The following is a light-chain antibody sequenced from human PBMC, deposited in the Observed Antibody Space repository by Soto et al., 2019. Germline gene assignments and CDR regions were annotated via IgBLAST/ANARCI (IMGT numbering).Light chain of an antibody. Sequence: NFMLTQPHSVSESPGKTVTISCTRSSGSIASNYVQWYQQRPGSAPTTVLYEDNQRPSGVPDRFSGSIDSSSNSASLTISVLKTEDEADYYCQSYDSSNSWVFGGGTKLTVL. J-gene: IGLJ3*02. V-gene: IGLV6-57*04. CDR1: SGSIASNY. CDR2: EDN. CDR3: QSYDSSNSWV.